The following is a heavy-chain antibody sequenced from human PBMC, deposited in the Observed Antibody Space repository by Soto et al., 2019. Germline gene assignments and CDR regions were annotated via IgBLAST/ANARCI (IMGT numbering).Heavy chain of an antibody. J-gene: IGHJ2*01. D-gene: IGHD5-12*01. V-gene: IGHV3-7*01. Sequence: GGSLRLSCAASGFTFSSYWMSWVRQAPGKGLEWVANIKQDGSEKYYVDSVKGRFTISRDNAKNSLYLQMNSLRAEDTAVYYCARDSEGNDVRYSGYDIDGLTKPSRYWYFDLWGRGTLVTVSS. CDR1: GFTFSSYW. CDR3: ARDSEGNDVRYSGYDIDGLTKPSRYWYFDL. CDR2: IKQDGSEK.